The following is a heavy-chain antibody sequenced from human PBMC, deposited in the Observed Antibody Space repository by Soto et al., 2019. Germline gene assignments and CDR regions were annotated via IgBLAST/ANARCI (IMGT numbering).Heavy chain of an antibody. V-gene: IGHV1-8*01. CDR1: GYTFTSYD. J-gene: IGHJ6*02. Sequence: GASVKVSCKASGYTFTSYDINWVRQATGQGLEWMGWMNPNSGNTGYAQKFQGRVTMTRNTSISTAHMELSSLRSEDTAVYYCAREGYRHHYYYYGMDVWGQGTTVTVSS. D-gene: IGHD2-2*02. CDR3: AREGYRHHYYYYGMDV. CDR2: MNPNSGNT.